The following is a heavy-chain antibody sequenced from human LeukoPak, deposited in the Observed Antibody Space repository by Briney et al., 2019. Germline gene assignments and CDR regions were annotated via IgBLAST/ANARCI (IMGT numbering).Heavy chain of an antibody. V-gene: IGHV1-2*02. D-gene: IGHD2-15*01. CDR1: GYTFTGYY. Sequence: GASVKVSCTSSGYTFTGYYMHWVRQAPGQGLEWMGWINPYSGGTNYAQKFQGRVTMARDTSISTAYMELSRLRSDDTAVYYCAKGPPEYCSGGSCHSGRNWIDPWGQGTLVTVSS. CDR2: INPYSGGT. CDR3: AKGPPEYCSGGSCHSGRNWIDP. J-gene: IGHJ5*02.